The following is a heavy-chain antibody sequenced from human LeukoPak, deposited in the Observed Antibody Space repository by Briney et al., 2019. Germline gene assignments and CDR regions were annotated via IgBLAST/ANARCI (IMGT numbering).Heavy chain of an antibody. J-gene: IGHJ4*02. CDR3: AKGYCSSTSCYTDDY. CDR1: GFTFSSYG. CDR2: ISDDGSNK. Sequence: GRSLRLSCAASGFTFSSYGMHWVRQAPGKGLEWVAVISDDGSNKYYADSVKGRFTISGDNSKNTLYLQMNSLRAEATAVYYCAKGYCSSTSCYTDDYWGQGTLVTVSS. V-gene: IGHV3-30*18. D-gene: IGHD2-2*02.